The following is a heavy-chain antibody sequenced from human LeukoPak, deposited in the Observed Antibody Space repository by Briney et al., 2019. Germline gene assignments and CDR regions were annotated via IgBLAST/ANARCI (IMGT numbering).Heavy chain of an antibody. D-gene: IGHD3-3*01. CDR3: ARDHHYDFWSGYDY. CDR2: ISAHNGNT. V-gene: IGHV1-18*01. Sequence: ASVKVSCKASGYTFTSYGISWVRQAPGQGLEWMGWISAHNGNTNYAQKLQGRVTMTTDTSTSTAYMELRSLRSDDTAVYYCARDHHYDFWSGYDYWGQGTLVTVSS. J-gene: IGHJ4*02. CDR1: GYTFTSYG.